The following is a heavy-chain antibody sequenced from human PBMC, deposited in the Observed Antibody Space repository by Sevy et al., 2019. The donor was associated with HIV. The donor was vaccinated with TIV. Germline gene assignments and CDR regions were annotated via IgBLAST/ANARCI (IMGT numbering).Heavy chain of an antibody. CDR2: ISSSSSYI. V-gene: IGHV3-21*01. CDR3: ARASRIAVAVAVFDY. Sequence: GESLKISCAASGFTFSSYSMNWVRQAPGKGLEWVSSISSSSSYIYYADSVKGRFTISRDNAKNSLYLQMNSLRAEDTAVYYCARASRIAVAVAVFDYWGQGTLVTVSS. J-gene: IGHJ4*02. D-gene: IGHD6-19*01. CDR1: GFTFSSYS.